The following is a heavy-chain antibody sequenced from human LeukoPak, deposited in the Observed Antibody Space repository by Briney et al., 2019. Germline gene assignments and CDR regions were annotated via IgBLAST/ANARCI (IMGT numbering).Heavy chain of an antibody. V-gene: IGHV3-53*01. CDR1: GFTVRGNY. CDR3: AAITLEGNIGDAFDI. D-gene: IGHD3-10*01. CDR2: IYGTGRT. J-gene: IGHJ3*02. Sequence: GGSLRLSCAASGFTVRGNYMSWVRRTPGKGLEWVSVIYGTGRTYYAESVKGRFTMSRDISQNTLHLQMNSLRIEDTAVYYCAAITLEGNIGDAFDIWGQGTVVTVAS.